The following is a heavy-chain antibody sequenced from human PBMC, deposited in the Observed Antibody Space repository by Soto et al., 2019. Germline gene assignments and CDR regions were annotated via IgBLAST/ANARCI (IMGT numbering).Heavy chain of an antibody. CDR3: ARHSDGLRRPWFDP. CDR2: IYYSGST. D-gene: IGHD4-17*01. V-gene: IGHV4-39*01. J-gene: IGHJ5*02. CDR1: GGSISSSSYY. Sequence: QLQLQESGPGLVKPSETLSLTCTVSGGSISSSSYYWGWIRQPPGKGLEWIGSIYYSGSTYYNPSLKSRVTISVDTSKNQFSLKLSSVTAADTAVYYCARHSDGLRRPWFDPWGQGTLVTVSS.